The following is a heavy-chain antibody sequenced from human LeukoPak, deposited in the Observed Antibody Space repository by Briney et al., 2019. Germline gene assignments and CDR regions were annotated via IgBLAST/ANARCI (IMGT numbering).Heavy chain of an antibody. Sequence: ASVKVSCKASGYTFTGYYMHWVRQAPGQGLEWMGWINPNSGGTNYAQKFQGRVTMTRDTSISTAYMELSRLRSDDTAVYYCARIFAYCGGDCYNDYWGQGTLVTVSS. D-gene: IGHD2-21*02. CDR1: GYTFTGYY. J-gene: IGHJ4*02. CDR3: ARIFAYCGGDCYNDY. CDR2: INPNSGGT. V-gene: IGHV1-2*02.